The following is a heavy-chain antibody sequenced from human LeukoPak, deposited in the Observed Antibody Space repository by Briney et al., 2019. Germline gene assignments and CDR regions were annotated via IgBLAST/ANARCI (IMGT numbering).Heavy chain of an antibody. CDR1: GFTISRYT. D-gene: IGHD2-15*01. J-gene: IGHJ4*02. V-gene: IGHV3-64*01. CDR2: ISSDGVTT. CDR3: AREGSRGTFDY. Sequence: GGSLRLSCAASGFTISRYTMHWVRQAPGKGLESVSAISSDGVTTSYANSVKGRFTISRDNSKNTLYLQMDSLRAEDMAVYYCAREGSRGTFDYWGQGTLVTVSS.